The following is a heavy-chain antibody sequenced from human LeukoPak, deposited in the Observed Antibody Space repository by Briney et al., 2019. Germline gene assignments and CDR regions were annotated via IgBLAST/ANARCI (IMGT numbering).Heavy chain of an antibody. Sequence: ASVKVFCKASGYPFSGYYLHWERQAPGQCAESMGWINPNSGGTKYAQKFQGRVTMTRDTSISTAYMELSRLRSDDTAVYYCARDPQYSSSPLDYWGQGTLVTVSS. D-gene: IGHD6-6*01. CDR3: ARDPQYSSSPLDY. CDR2: INPNSGGT. J-gene: IGHJ4*02. V-gene: IGHV1-2*02. CDR1: GYPFSGYY.